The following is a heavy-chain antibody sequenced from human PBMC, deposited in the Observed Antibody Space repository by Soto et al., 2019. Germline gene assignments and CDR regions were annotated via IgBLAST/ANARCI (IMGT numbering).Heavy chain of an antibody. CDR2: ISYDGSNK. Sequence: QVQLVESGGGVVQPGRSLRLSCAASGLTFSSYGMHWVRQAPGKGLEWVAVISYDGSNKYYADSVKGRFTISRDNSKNTLYLQMNSLRAEDTAVYYCALGGGQLATVVTGYWGQGTLVTVSS. CDR1: GLTFSSYG. V-gene: IGHV3-30*03. D-gene: IGHD4-17*01. CDR3: ALGGGQLATVVTGY. J-gene: IGHJ4*02.